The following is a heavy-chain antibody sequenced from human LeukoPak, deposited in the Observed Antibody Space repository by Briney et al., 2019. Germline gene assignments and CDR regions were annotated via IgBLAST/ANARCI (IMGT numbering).Heavy chain of an antibody. Sequence: PSETPSLTCAVYGGSFSGYYWSWIRQPPGKGLEWIGEINHSGSTNYNPSLKSRVTISVDTSKNQFSLKLSSVTAADTAVYYCARPSIAAASPYYYYMDVWGKGTTVTVSS. V-gene: IGHV4-34*01. CDR1: GGSFSGYY. J-gene: IGHJ6*03. CDR2: INHSGST. CDR3: ARPSIAAASPYYYYMDV. D-gene: IGHD6-13*01.